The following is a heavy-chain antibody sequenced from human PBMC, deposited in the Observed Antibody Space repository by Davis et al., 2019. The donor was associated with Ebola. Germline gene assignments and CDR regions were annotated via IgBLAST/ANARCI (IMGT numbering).Heavy chain of an antibody. CDR3: ARDSPYGGYGEYYGMDV. CDR2: LYSGGST. Sequence: GESLKISCAASGFTFSSYSMNWVRQAPGKGLEWVSVLYSGGSTFYADSLEGRFTISRDNSNNTLYLQMNSLRAEDTAVYYCARDSPYGGYGEYYGMDVWGQGTTVTVS. D-gene: IGHD5-12*01. V-gene: IGHV3-66*01. CDR1: GFTFSSYS. J-gene: IGHJ6*02.